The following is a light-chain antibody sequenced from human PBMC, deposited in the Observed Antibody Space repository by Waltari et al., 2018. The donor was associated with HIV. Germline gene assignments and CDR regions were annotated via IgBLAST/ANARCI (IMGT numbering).Light chain of an antibody. J-gene: IGKJ4*01. CDR1: QSVLWSSNNKNY. V-gene: IGKV4-1*01. Sequence: DIEMTQSPDSLAVSLGESATITCKSIQSVLWSSNNKNYLAWYQLKPGKPPRLLIYWASTRESGVPDRFSGSGSGTDFTLTISSLQTEDVADYFCQQFYDTPLTFGGGTKVDI. CDR3: QQFYDTPLT. CDR2: WAS.